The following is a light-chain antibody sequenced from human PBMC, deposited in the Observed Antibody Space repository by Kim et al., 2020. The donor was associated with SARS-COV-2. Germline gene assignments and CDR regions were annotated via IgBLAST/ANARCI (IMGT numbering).Light chain of an antibody. J-gene: IGKJ2*01. V-gene: IGKV1-39*01. CDR1: QTINRY. CDR2: GAS. Sequence: SANVGERVTNTCRASQTINRYLNWDQQRAGKAPQLLIYGASSLQSGVPARFSGSGSGTDFTLTISSLQPEDFATYYCQQTSSTPHTFGQGTKLEI. CDR3: QQTSSTPHT.